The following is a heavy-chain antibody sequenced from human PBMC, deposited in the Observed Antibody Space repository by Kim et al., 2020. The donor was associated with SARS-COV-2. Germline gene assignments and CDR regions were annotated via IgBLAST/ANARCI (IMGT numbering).Heavy chain of an antibody. CDR1: GFTFGDYA. J-gene: IGHJ5*02. Sequence: GGSLRLSCTASGFTFGDYAMSWFRQAPGKGLEWVGFIRSKAYGGTTEYAASVKGRFTISRDDSKSIAYLQMNSLKTEDTAVYYCTRAGFSGSYYNSGTRFDPWGQGTLVTVSS. CDR3: TRAGFSGSYYNSGTRFDP. V-gene: IGHV3-49*03. CDR2: IRSKAYGGTT. D-gene: IGHD3-10*01.